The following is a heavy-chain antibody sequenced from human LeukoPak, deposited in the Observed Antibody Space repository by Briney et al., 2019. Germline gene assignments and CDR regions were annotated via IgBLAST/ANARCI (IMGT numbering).Heavy chain of an antibody. Sequence: SETLSLTCTVSGGSISSYYWSWIRQPPGKGLEWIGYIHYSGSTNYNPSLKSRVTISVDTSKNQFSLKLSSVTAADTAVYYCARVPPPEYCSSTSCRAGVFDYWGQGTLVTASS. CDR2: IHYSGST. V-gene: IGHV4-59*01. D-gene: IGHD2-2*01. CDR1: GGSISSYY. CDR3: ARVPPPEYCSSTSCRAGVFDY. J-gene: IGHJ4*02.